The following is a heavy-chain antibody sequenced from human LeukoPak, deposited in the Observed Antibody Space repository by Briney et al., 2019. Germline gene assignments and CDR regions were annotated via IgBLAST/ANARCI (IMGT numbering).Heavy chain of an antibody. V-gene: IGHV3-30*02. D-gene: IGHD7-27*01. Sequence: GGSLRLSCVVSGFRLCTYGMHWVRQAPGKGLEWVSFIRNVGNDKYYAQSVKGRFTISRDDSKNTQYLQMNSLRGEDTAVYYCATDFNWAWNYWGQGTLVTVSS. CDR2: IRNVGNDK. CDR1: GFRLCTYG. CDR3: ATDFNWAWNY. J-gene: IGHJ4*02.